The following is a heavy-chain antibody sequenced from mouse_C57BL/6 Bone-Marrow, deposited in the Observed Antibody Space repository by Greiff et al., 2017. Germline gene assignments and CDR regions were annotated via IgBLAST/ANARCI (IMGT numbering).Heavy chain of an antibody. V-gene: IGHV5-4*01. D-gene: IGHD2-1*01. J-gene: IGHJ2*03. CDR3: VREDYGNYPYYFDC. CDR1: GFTFSSYS. Sequence: EVMLQQSGAGLVKPGASVKLSCTASGFTFSSYSMSWVRQTPEKRLEWVGTISDGGSYTDYPDNVKGRFTITRDKAKNNLYLQMSHLRSEDTAMYDCVREDYGNYPYYFDCGGRGTGPTVTS. CDR2: ISDGGSYT.